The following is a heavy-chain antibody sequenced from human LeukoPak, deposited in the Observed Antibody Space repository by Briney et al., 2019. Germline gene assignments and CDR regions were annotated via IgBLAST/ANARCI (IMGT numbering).Heavy chain of an antibody. CDR3: ARSRARGYSYGYLDY. J-gene: IGHJ4*02. Sequence: SVKVSCKASGGTVSSYAISWVRQAPGQGLEWMGGILPIFGTANYAQKFQGRVTITADESTSTDYMELSSLRSEDTAVYYCARSRARGYSYGYLDYWGQGTLVTVSS. V-gene: IGHV1-69*13. D-gene: IGHD5-18*01. CDR1: GGTVSSYA. CDR2: ILPIFGTA.